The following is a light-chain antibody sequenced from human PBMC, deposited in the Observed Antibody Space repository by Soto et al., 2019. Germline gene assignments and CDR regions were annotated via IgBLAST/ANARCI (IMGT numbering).Light chain of an antibody. Sequence: DIPMTQSPSSLSGSVGDTVTIICWASQSIINYLKWYQQKPGKAPKFLIYAASNLQCGVPSRFSGSGSGTDFTLTIRSLQPEDFATYYCQQSYITPQTFGQGTKVEIK. CDR2: AAS. CDR3: QQSYITPQT. V-gene: IGKV1-39*01. J-gene: IGKJ1*01. CDR1: QSIINY.